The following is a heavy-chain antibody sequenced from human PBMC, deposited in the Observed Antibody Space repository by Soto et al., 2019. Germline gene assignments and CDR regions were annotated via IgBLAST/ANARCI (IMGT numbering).Heavy chain of an antibody. CDR3: ARASPRGRYFDWLIFPLGH. CDR1: GFTVSSNY. CDR2: IYSGGST. J-gene: IGHJ4*02. D-gene: IGHD3-9*01. Sequence: LRLSCAASGFTVSSNYMSWVRQAPGKGLEWVSVIYSGGSTYYADSVKGRFTVSRDTAKNSLYLQMNSLRAEDTALYFCARASPRGRYFDWLIFPLGHWGQGTLVTVSS. V-gene: IGHV3-53*01.